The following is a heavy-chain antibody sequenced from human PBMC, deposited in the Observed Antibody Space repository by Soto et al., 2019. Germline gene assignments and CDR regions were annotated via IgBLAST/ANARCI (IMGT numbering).Heavy chain of an antibody. Sequence: GGSLRLSCAASGFTFSSYEMNWVRQAPGKGLEWVSYISSSGSTIYYADSVKGRFTISRDNAKNPLYLQMNSLRAEDTAVYYCARDLLTGWFGELLHYYYYGMDVWGQGTTVTVSS. CDR2: ISSSGSTI. V-gene: IGHV3-48*03. CDR1: GFTFSSYE. D-gene: IGHD3-10*01. CDR3: ARDLLTGWFGELLHYYYYGMDV. J-gene: IGHJ6*02.